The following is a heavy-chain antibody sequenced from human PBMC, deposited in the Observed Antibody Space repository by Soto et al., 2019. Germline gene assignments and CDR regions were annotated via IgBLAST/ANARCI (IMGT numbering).Heavy chain of an antibody. Sequence: GGSLRLSCAASGFTFSSYWMHWVRQAPGKGLVWVSRINSDGSSTSYADSVKGRFTISRDNAKNTLYLQMNSLRAEDTAVYYCARDSLEWLLLAYYYYGMDVWGQGTTVTVS. J-gene: IGHJ6*02. CDR2: INSDGSST. CDR3: ARDSLEWLLLAYYYYGMDV. D-gene: IGHD3-3*01. CDR1: GFTFSSYW. V-gene: IGHV3-74*01.